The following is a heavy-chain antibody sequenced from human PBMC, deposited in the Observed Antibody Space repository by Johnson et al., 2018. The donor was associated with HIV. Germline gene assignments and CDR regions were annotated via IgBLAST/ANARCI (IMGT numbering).Heavy chain of an antibody. CDR2: INWNGGST. CDR1: GFTFDDYG. J-gene: IGHJ3*02. D-gene: IGHD3-22*01. Sequence: VQLVESGGGLVKPGGSLRLSCAASGFTFDDYGMSWVRQAPGKGLEWVSGINWNGGSTGYADSVKGRFTISRDNAKNSLYLQMNSLRAEDTAVYYCARGGWLFDAFDIWGQGTMVTVSS. CDR3: ARGGWLFDAFDI. V-gene: IGHV3-20*04.